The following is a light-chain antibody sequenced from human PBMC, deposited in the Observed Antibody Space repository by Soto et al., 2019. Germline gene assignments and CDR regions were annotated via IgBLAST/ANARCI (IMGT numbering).Light chain of an antibody. V-gene: IGKV1-5*01. Sequence: DIHMTLSPSSLSASVGYRVTITCRASQSISNWLAWYQQKPGTAPKVLIYHASNLQSGVPSRFSGSGSGTEFTLTISSMQPDDFATYYCQQYNSYSFGQGTKVDIK. CDR2: HAS. CDR3: QQYNSYS. J-gene: IGKJ1*01. CDR1: QSISNW.